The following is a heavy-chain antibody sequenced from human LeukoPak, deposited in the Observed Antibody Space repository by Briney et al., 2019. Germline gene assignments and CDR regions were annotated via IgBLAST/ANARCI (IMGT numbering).Heavy chain of an antibody. J-gene: IGHJ4*02. Sequence: GESLKISCKGSGYSFPYYCIGWVRQMPGKGLVWMGIIYPGDSDTRYSPSFQGQVSISADKSISTAYLQGSSLKASDNAMYYCARGKSGSPHQDFDYWGQGTLITVSS. CDR3: ARGKSGSPHQDFDY. CDR2: IYPGDSDT. D-gene: IGHD3-22*01. V-gene: IGHV5-51*01. CDR1: GYSFPYYC.